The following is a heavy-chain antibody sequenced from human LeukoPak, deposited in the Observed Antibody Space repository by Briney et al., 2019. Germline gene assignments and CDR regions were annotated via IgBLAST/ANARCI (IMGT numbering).Heavy chain of an antibody. Sequence: QSGGSLRLSCAASGFTFSSYWMHWVRQAPGKGLVWVSRINNEGSSTSYADSVKGRFTLSRDNAKNTLYLQMNSLRAEDTAVYYCARDLTAAGTEPGYFDYWGQGTLVTVSS. D-gene: IGHD6-13*01. CDR2: INNEGSST. CDR3: ARDLTAAGTEPGYFDY. V-gene: IGHV3-74*01. CDR1: GFTFSSYW. J-gene: IGHJ4*02.